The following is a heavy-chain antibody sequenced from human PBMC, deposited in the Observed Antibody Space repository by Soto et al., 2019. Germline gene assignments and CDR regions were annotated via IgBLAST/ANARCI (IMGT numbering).Heavy chain of an antibody. CDR3: AKGAVRFLEWFYYMDV. D-gene: IGHD3-3*01. CDR2: ISGSGSST. J-gene: IGHJ6*03. CDR1: GFTFSSYW. V-gene: IGHV3-23*01. Sequence: PGGSLRLSCAASGFTFSSYWMHWVRQAPGKGLERVSAISGSGSSTYYADSVKGRFTISRDNSKNTLYLQMNSLRAEDTAVYYCAKGAVRFLEWFYYMDVWGKGTTVTVSS.